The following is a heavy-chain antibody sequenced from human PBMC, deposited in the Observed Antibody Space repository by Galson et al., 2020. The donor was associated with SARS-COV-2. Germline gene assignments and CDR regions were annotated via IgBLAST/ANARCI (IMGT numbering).Heavy chain of an antibody. V-gene: IGHV3-48*03. CDR2: ISSRGRTI. J-gene: IGHJ4*02. CDR1: GFTLSNYE. CDR3: ARLDAYGPGY. D-gene: IGHD2-21*01. Sequence: GGSLRLLCAASGFTLSNYEMNWARQAPGKALEGVSYISSRGRTIHYADSVKGLFTIARDNAKSSQSLQMNSLRAEDTAVYYCARLDAYGPGYWGQGTLVTVSS.